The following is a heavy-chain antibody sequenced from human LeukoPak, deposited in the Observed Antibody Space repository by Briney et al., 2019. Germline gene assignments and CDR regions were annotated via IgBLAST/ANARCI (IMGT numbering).Heavy chain of an antibody. Sequence: GGSLRLSCAASGFTFSSNWMHWVRQAPGKGLVWVSRINEDGSTTNYADSVKGRTTIFRDNAKNTLYLQMNSLRAEDTAAYYCVRDLGGRSGHWGQGTLVTVSS. D-gene: IGHD1-26*01. CDR1: GFTFSSNW. J-gene: IGHJ4*02. V-gene: IGHV3-74*01. CDR3: VRDLGGRSGH. CDR2: INEDGSTT.